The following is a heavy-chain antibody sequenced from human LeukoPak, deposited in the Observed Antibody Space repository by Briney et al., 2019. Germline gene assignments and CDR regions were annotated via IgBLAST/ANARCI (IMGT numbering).Heavy chain of an antibody. D-gene: IGHD2-2*01. J-gene: IGHJ4*02. CDR3: AGSYCSSTSCQTMQTLYFDY. Sequence: PSETLSLTCTVSGGSISSYYWSWIRQPPGKGLEWIGYIYYSGGTNYNPSLKSRVTISVDTSKNQFSLKLSSVTAADTAVYYCAGSYCSSTSCQTMQTLYFDYWGQGTLVTVSS. CDR2: IYYSGGT. V-gene: IGHV4-59*08. CDR1: GGSISSYY.